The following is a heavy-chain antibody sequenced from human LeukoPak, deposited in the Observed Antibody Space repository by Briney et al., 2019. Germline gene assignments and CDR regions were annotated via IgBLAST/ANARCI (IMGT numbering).Heavy chain of an antibody. CDR2: INPNSGGT. V-gene: IGHV1-2*02. CDR3: ARGVGGGTMDRGRYFFDY. CDR1: GYTFIVYY. D-gene: IGHD3-10*01. Sequence: GASVPVSFKATGYTFIVYYMDWVRQAPGQGLEWMGWINPNSGGTNYAQKLQGRVTMTTDTSMSTGYMELSALRSDDTAVYYCARGVGGGTMDRGRYFFDYWGQGTLVTVSS. J-gene: IGHJ4*02.